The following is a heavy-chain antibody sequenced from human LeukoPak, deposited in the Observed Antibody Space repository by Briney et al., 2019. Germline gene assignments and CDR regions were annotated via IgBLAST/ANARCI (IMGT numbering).Heavy chain of an antibody. CDR2: IHYGGSS. Sequence: SETLSLTCTVSGGSISTYYYSWIRQPPGMGLEWIGNIHYGGSSIYNPSLKSRVTMSIDTSKNQFSLKLNSVTAADTAVYYCATCGYSYGSPFDYWGQGTLVTVSS. J-gene: IGHJ4*02. CDR1: GGSISTYY. V-gene: IGHV4-59*12. D-gene: IGHD5-18*01. CDR3: ATCGYSYGSPFDY.